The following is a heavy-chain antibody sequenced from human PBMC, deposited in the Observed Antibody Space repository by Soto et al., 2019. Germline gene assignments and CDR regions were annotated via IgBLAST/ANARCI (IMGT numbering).Heavy chain of an antibody. CDR3: ARGDIGTMVYASYYFDY. Sequence: GASVKVSCKASGYTFTSYDINWVRQATGQGLEWMGWMNPNSGNTGYAQKFQGRVTMTRNTSISTAYMELSSLRSEDTAVYYCARGDIGTMVYASYYFDYWGQGTLVTVSS. CDR2: MNPNSGNT. CDR1: GYTFTSYD. V-gene: IGHV1-8*01. D-gene: IGHD2-8*01. J-gene: IGHJ4*02.